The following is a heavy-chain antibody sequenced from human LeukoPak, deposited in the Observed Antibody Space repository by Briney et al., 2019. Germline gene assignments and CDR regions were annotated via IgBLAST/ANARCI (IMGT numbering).Heavy chain of an antibody. Sequence: SGPTLVKPTQTLTLTCTFSGFSLSTSGVGVGWIRQPPGKALEWLALIYWNDDKRYSPSLKSRLTITKDTSKNQVVLTMTNMDPVDTATYYCAHRISSIFGVVLYNWFDPWGQGTLVTVSS. CDR2: IYWNDDK. J-gene: IGHJ5*02. V-gene: IGHV2-5*01. CDR1: GFSLSTSGVG. D-gene: IGHD3-3*01. CDR3: AHRISSIFGVVLYNWFDP.